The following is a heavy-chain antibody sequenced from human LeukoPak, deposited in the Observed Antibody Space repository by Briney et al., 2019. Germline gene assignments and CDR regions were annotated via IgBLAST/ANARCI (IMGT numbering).Heavy chain of an antibody. CDR3: AREGITMIRGGPYFDP. D-gene: IGHD3-10*01. Sequence: ASVKVSCKASGYTFTSYGISWVRQAPGQGLEWMGWISAYNGNINYAQKFQGRVTMTTDTSTSTAYMDLRGLRSDDTAVYYCAREGITMIRGGPYFDPWGQGTLVTVSS. J-gene: IGHJ5*02. V-gene: IGHV1-18*01. CDR2: ISAYNGNI. CDR1: GYTFTSYG.